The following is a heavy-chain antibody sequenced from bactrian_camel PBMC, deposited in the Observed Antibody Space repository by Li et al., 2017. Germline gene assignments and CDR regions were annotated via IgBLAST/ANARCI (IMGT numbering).Heavy chain of an antibody. V-gene: IGHV3S9*01. Sequence: HVQLVESGGGSVQVGGSLNLSCAASLSTYNTYCVGWFRQSPGKGREGLAAIDNDGHTRYADSVKDRFTISQDNTKKTVYLQMNNLKPEDTAMYYCVADFGAERVEDVHFFAYRGEGTQVTVS. CDR1: LSTYNTYC. D-gene: IGHD1*01. J-gene: IGHJ4*01. CDR2: IDNDGHT.